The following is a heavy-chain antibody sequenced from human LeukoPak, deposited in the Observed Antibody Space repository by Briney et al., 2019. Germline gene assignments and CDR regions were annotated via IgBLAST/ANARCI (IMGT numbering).Heavy chain of an antibody. D-gene: IGHD5-12*01. V-gene: IGHV4-4*02. J-gene: IGHJ4*02. CDR2: INHSGST. Sequence: GTLSLTCAVSGGSMSSTKWWSWIRQPPGKGLEWIGEINHSGSTNYNASLKSRVTISVDTSKNQFSLKLSSVTAADTAVYYCARGLRPYSGYDFLRYWGQGTLVTVSS. CDR1: GGSMSSTKW. CDR3: ARGLRPYSGYDFLRY.